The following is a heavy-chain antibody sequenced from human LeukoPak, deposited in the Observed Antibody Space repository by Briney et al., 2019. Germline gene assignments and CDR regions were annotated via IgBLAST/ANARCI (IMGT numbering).Heavy chain of an antibody. CDR3: ARVYDFWRVGAFDI. Sequence: PGGSLRLSCAASGFTFSSYSMNWVRQAPGKGLEWVSYISSSSSTIYYADSVKGRFTISRDNAKNSLYLRMNSLRAEDTAVYYCARVYDFWRVGAFDIWGQGTMVTVSS. V-gene: IGHV3-48*01. CDR1: GFTFSSYS. CDR2: ISSSSSTI. D-gene: IGHD3-3*01. J-gene: IGHJ3*02.